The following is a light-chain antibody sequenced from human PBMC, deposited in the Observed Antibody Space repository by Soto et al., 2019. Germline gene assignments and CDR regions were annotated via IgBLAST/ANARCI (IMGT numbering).Light chain of an antibody. J-gene: IGKJ5*01. CDR2: DAS. Sequence: DIGLTQSPATLSLSPGERATLSCRASQSVSSYLACYQQKPGHAPRLLIYDASNRATGIPARFSGSWSGTDFTLTISSLEPEDFAVYYFQQRRNGPTEVTFGQWTRLEIK. CDR3: QQRRNGPTEVT. CDR1: QSVSSY. V-gene: IGKV3-11*01.